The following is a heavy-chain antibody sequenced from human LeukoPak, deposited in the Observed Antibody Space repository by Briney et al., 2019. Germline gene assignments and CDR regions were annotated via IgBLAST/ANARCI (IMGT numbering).Heavy chain of an antibody. CDR1: GFTFSNYW. J-gene: IGHJ3*02. CDR3: ARAPVLSDAFDI. V-gene: IGHV3-7*01. D-gene: IGHD3-16*01. CDR2: IRQDRSEK. Sequence: GGSLRLSCAASGFTFSNYWMSWVRQAPGKGLEWVANIRQDRSEKYYVDPVKGRFTISRDNAKNSLYLQMNSLRAEDTAVYYCARAPVLSDAFDIWGQGTMVTVSS.